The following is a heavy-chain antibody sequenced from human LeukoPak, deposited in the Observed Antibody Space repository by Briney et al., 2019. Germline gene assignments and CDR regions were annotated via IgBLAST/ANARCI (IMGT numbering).Heavy chain of an antibody. CDR1: GGTFSSYA. CDR3: AREASPDSSGSIPVDY. V-gene: IGHV1-69*04. J-gene: IGHJ4*02. D-gene: IGHD3-22*01. Sequence: SVKVSCKASGGTFSSYAISWVRQAPGQGLEWMGRIIPILGIANYAQKFQGRVTITADKSTSTAYMELSSLRSEDTAVYYCAREASPDSSGSIPVDYWGQGTLVTVSS. CDR2: IIPILGIA.